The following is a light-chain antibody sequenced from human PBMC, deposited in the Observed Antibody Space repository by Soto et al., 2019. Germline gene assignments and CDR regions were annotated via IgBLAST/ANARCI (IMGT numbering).Light chain of an antibody. Sequence: QSVLTQPASVSGSPGQSITISCTGTSSDFGGYNYVSWYQQQPGKAPKFMIYDVTNRPSGVSNRFSGSKSGNTASLTISGLQAEDEADYYCCSYAGRDTLYVFGSGTKVTVL. J-gene: IGLJ1*01. V-gene: IGLV2-14*01. CDR2: DVT. CDR3: CSYAGRDTLYV. CDR1: SSDFGGYNY.